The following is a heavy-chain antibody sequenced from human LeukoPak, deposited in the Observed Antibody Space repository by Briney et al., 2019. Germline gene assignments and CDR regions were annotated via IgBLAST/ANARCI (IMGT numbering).Heavy chain of an antibody. D-gene: IGHD6-13*01. Sequence: ATVKVSCKASGGTFSSYAISWVRQAPGQGLEWMGRIIPILGIANYAQKFQGRVTITADKSTSTAYMELSSLRSEDTAVYYCARGSIAAAVGYWGQGTLVTVSS. CDR3: ARGSIAAAVGY. V-gene: IGHV1-69*04. CDR2: IIPILGIA. J-gene: IGHJ4*02. CDR1: GGTFSSYA.